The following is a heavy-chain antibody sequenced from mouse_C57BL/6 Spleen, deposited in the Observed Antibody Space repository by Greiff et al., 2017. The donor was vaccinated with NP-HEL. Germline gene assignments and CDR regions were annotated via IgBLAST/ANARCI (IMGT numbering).Heavy chain of an antibody. CDR3: DRSEDGNYVDFDY. CDR2: INPNNGGT. CDR1: GYTFTDYY. J-gene: IGHJ2*01. V-gene: IGHV1-26*01. D-gene: IGHD2-1*01. Sequence: EVQLQQSGPELVKPGASVKISCKASGYTFTDYYMNWVKQSHGKSLEWIGDINPNNGGTSYNQKFKGKATLTVDKSSSTAYMELRSLTSEDSAVYYGDRSEDGNYVDFDYWGQGTTLTVSS.